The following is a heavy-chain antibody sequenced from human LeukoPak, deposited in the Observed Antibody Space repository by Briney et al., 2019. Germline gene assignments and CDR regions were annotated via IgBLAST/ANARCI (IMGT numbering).Heavy chain of an antibody. Sequence: GRSLRLSCAASGFTFDDYAMHWVRQAPGKGLEWVSGISWNSGSIGYADSVKGRFTISRDNAKNSLYLQINSLRAEDTALYYCAKDMEYSSSSRFDYWGQGTLVTVSS. V-gene: IGHV3-9*01. J-gene: IGHJ4*02. CDR2: ISWNSGSI. D-gene: IGHD6-6*01. CDR3: AKDMEYSSSSRFDY. CDR1: GFTFDDYA.